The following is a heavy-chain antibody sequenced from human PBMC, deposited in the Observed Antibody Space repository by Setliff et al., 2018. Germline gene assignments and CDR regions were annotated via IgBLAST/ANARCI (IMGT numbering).Heavy chain of an antibody. CDR2: MNIDNGKT. CDR3: ARGYCDGIGCPAPLYYFDS. D-gene: IGHD2-21*01. Sequence: ASVKVSCKASGYSFTLYAMHWRRQAPGQRLEWMGWMNIDNGKTEYSQEFQDRVTFTRDTFAETAYMELRSLTSDDMAVYYCARGYCDGIGCPAPLYYFDSWGQGTLVTVSS. CDR1: GYSFTLYA. J-gene: IGHJ4*02. V-gene: IGHV1-3*03.